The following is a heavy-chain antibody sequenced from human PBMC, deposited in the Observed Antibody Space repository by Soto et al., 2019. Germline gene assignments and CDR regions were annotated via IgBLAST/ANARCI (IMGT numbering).Heavy chain of an antibody. CDR2: ISGSGGST. Sequence: EVQLLESGGGLVQPGGSLRLSCAASGFTFSSYAMNCVRQAPGKGLEWVSGISGSGGSTYYADSVKGRFTISRDNSKDTLYLQMNSLRAEDTAVYYCAKIRRSTSPYYFDYWGQGTLVSVSS. CDR3: AKIRRSTSPYYFDY. CDR1: GFTFSSYA. J-gene: IGHJ4*02. D-gene: IGHD2-2*01. V-gene: IGHV3-23*01.